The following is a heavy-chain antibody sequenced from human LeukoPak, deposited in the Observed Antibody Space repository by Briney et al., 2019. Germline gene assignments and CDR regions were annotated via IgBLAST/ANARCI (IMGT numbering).Heavy chain of an antibody. CDR2: ISAYNGNT. J-gene: IGHJ6*03. Sequence: ASVKVSCKASGYTFTSYGISWVRQAPGQGLEWMGWISAYNGNTNYAQKLQGRVTMTTDTSTSTAYMELRSLRSEDTAVYYCARGPLIVVVPGRFYYYYMDVWGKGTTVTVSS. CDR1: GYTFTSYG. CDR3: ARGPLIVVVPGRFYYYYMDV. V-gene: IGHV1-18*01. D-gene: IGHD2-2*01.